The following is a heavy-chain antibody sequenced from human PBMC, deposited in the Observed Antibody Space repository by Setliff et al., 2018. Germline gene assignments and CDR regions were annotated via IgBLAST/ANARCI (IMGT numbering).Heavy chain of an antibody. CDR1: GGSISSYY. Sequence: SETLSLTCTVSGGSISSYYWSWIRQPPGKGLEWIGYSYYSGSTNYNPSLKSRVTISVDTSKNQFSLKLSSVTAADTAVYYCASMKKYWYFDLWGRGTLVTVSS. CDR2: SYYSGST. CDR3: ASMKKYWYFDL. J-gene: IGHJ2*01. D-gene: IGHD3-16*01. V-gene: IGHV4-59*01.